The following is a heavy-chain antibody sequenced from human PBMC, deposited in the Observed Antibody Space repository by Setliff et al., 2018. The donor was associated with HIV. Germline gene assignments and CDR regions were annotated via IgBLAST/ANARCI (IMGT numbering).Heavy chain of an antibody. D-gene: IGHD3-10*01. J-gene: IGHJ6*03. CDR2: IYTNGST. Sequence: TSETLSLTCSVSGGSSTSGSYYWGWIRQPAGKGREWIGHIYTNGSTSYSPSLKSRVTISVDTSKNQFSLRLSSVTAADTALYYCARDRGGHYTGSYYYIDVWGKGTTVTVSS. CDR3: ARDRGGHYTGSYYYIDV. CDR1: GGSSTSGSYY. V-gene: IGHV4-61*09.